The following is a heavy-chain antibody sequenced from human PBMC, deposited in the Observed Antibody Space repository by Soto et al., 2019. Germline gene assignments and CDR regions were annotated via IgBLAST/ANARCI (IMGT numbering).Heavy chain of an antibody. CDR3: ARDPTYYYGSGSEPYYYYGMDV. CDR2: IWYDGSNK. V-gene: IGHV3-33*01. J-gene: IGHJ6*02. Sequence: QVQLVESGGGVVQPGRSLRLSCAASGFTFSSYGMHWVRQAPGKGLEWVAVIWYDGSNKYYADSVNGRFTISRDNSKNTLYLQMNSLRAEDTAVYYCARDPTYYYGSGSEPYYYYGMDVWGQGTTVTVSS. D-gene: IGHD3-10*01. CDR1: GFTFSSYG.